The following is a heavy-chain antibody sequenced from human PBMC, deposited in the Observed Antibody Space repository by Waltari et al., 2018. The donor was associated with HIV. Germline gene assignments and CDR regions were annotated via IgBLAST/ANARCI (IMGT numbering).Heavy chain of an antibody. V-gene: IGHV4-34*01. Sequence: QVQLQQWGAGLLKPSETLSLTCSVYGGSFTNFYWNWLRQTPDEGLQWIGGINHGGDTNVNPSLKSRVIMSIDTSKYEISLNLTSVSVADTALYFCARRGSSASPLTLWGRGSRVTVSS. D-gene: IGHD3-10*01. J-gene: IGHJ4*02. CDR3: ARRGSSASPLTL. CDR1: GGSFTNFY. CDR2: INHGGDT.